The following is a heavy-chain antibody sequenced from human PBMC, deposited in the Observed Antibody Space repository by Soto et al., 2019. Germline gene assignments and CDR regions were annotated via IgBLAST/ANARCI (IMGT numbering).Heavy chain of an antibody. Sequence: SETLSLTCTVSGGSISSYYWSWIRQPPGKGLEWIGYIYYSGSTNYNPSLKSRVTISVDTSKNQFSLKLSSVTAADTAVYYCGRPPSRRYFVRGVYYSPLVYGLAVGGKGTTVPVPS. V-gene: IGHV4-59*08. D-gene: IGHD3-22*01. CDR3: GRPPSRRYFVRGVYYSPLVYGLAV. J-gene: IGHJ6*04. CDR1: GGSISSYY. CDR2: IYYSGST.